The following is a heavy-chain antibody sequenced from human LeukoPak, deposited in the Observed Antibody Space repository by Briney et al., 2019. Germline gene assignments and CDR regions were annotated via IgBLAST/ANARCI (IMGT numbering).Heavy chain of an antibody. D-gene: IGHD6-19*01. Sequence: GGSLRLSCAASGFTFSSYAMSWDRQAPGKGLEWVSGISGSGGSTDYADSVKGRFTISRDNAKNSLYLQMNSLRDEDTAVYYCARESIGVAGTGRYYFDYWGQGTLVAVSS. J-gene: IGHJ4*02. CDR3: ARESIGVAGTGRYYFDY. CDR2: ISGSGGST. CDR1: GFTFSSYA. V-gene: IGHV3-23*01.